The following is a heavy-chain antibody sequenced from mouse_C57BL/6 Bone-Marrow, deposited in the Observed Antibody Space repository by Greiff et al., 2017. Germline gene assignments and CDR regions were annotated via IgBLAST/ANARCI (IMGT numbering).Heavy chain of an antibody. Sequence: EVNLVESGGGLVKPGGSLKLSCAASGFTFSDYGMHWVRQAPEKGLEWVAYISSGSSTIYYADTVKGRFTISRDNAKNTRLLQMTSLRSEDTAMYYCARPGSYYFDDWGQGTTLTVSS. J-gene: IGHJ2*01. CDR2: ISSGSSTI. CDR1: GFTFSDYG. CDR3: ARPGSYYFDD. V-gene: IGHV5-17*01.